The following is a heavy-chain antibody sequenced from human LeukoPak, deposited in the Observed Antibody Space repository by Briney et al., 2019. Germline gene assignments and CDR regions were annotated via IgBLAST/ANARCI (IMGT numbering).Heavy chain of an antibody. Sequence: GGTLRLSCAASGFTLSSYGMSWVRQAPGKGLVWVSRINSDGSSTSYADSVKGRFTISRDNAKNTLYLQMTSLRAEDTAVYYCARGGYYNILTGFRSRILGFDYWGQGTLVTVSS. V-gene: IGHV3-74*01. CDR3: ARGGYYNILTGFRSRILGFDY. J-gene: IGHJ4*02. D-gene: IGHD3-9*01. CDR1: GFTLSSYG. CDR2: INSDGSST.